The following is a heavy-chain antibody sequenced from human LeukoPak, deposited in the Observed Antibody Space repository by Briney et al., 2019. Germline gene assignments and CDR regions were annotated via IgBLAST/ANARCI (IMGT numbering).Heavy chain of an antibody. V-gene: IGHV4-34*01. D-gene: IGHD5-12*01. CDR1: GGSFSGYY. J-gene: IGHJ6*02. CDR2: INHSGST. Sequence: SETLSLTCAVYGGSFSGYYWSWIRQPPGKGLEWIGEINHSGSTNYNPSLKSRVTISVDTSKNQFSLKLSPVTAADTAVYYCARGRGYSGYDYYYYGMDVWGQGTAVTVSS. CDR3: ARGRGYSGYDYYYYGMDV.